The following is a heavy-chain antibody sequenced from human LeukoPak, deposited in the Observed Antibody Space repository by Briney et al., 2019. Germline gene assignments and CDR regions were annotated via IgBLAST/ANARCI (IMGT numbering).Heavy chain of an antibody. Sequence: SETLSLTCTVSGGSISSYYWSWIRQPPGKGLEWIGYIYYSGSTNYNPSLESRVTISVDTSKNQFSLKLSSVTAADTAVYYCARDSRDGYNYADWGQGTLVTVSS. J-gene: IGHJ4*02. CDR3: ARDSRDGYNYAD. CDR2: IYYSGST. CDR1: GGSISSYY. D-gene: IGHD5-24*01. V-gene: IGHV4-59*01.